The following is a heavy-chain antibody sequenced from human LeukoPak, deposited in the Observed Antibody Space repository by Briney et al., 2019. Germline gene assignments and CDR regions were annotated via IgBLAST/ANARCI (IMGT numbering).Heavy chain of an antibody. D-gene: IGHD3-22*01. Sequence: GGSLRLSCAASGFTFSSYWMHWVRQAPGKGLVWVSRINSDGSSTSYADSVKGRFTISRDNAKNTLYLQMNSLRAEDTAVYYCARAPHYYYDSSSYLVYWGQGTLVTVSS. CDR2: INSDGSST. CDR3: ARAPHYYYDSSSYLVY. CDR1: GFTFSSYW. J-gene: IGHJ4*02. V-gene: IGHV3-74*01.